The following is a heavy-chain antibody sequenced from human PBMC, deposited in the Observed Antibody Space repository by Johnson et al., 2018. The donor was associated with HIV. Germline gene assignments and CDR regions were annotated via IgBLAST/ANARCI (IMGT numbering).Heavy chain of an antibody. Sequence: EVQLVESGGGLVQPGRSLRLSCAPSGFTIDDDAIHWVRQAPGKGLEWVSGISWNSDTIGYADSVKGRFAISRDNAKNSLYLQMNSLRAEDTALYYCAKGGPLFVDAFDIWGLGTMVTVSS. V-gene: IGHV3-9*01. CDR1: GFTIDDDA. D-gene: IGHD3-3*01. CDR2: ISWNSDTI. CDR3: AKGGPLFVDAFDI. J-gene: IGHJ3*02.